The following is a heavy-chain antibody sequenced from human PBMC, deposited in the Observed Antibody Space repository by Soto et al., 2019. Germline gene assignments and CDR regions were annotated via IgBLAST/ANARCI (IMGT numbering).Heavy chain of an antibody. Sequence: PSETLSLTCAVSGGSISSSNWWSWVRQTPGKGLEYIGEVYYSGSTNYNPSLRSRAAISVDTTQNQFSLRLSSVTAADTALYYCAGQYDNRGYTWPYWGRGTLVTVSS. V-gene: IGHV4-4*02. CDR2: VYYSGST. J-gene: IGHJ4*02. CDR1: GGSISSSNW. D-gene: IGHD3-22*01. CDR3: AGQYDNRGYTWPY.